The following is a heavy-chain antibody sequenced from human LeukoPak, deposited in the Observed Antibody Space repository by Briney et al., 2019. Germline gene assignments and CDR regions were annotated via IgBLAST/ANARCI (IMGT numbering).Heavy chain of an antibody. D-gene: IGHD3-22*01. J-gene: IGHJ3*02. V-gene: IGHV3-30*04. CDR3: ACPNYYDSSGYYEAFDI. Sequence: GGSLRLSCAASGFTFSSYAMHWVRQAPGKGLEWVAVISYDGSNKYYADSVKGRFTISRDNSKNTLYLQMNSLRAEDTAVYYCACPNYYDSSGYYEAFDIGGQGTMVTVSS. CDR1: GFTFSSYA. CDR2: ISYDGSNK.